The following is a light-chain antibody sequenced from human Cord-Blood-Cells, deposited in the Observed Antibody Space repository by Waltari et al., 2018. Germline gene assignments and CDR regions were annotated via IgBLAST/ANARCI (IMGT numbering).Light chain of an antibody. J-gene: IGLJ3*02. CDR1: SSGVGSYNL. V-gene: IGLV2-23*01. Sequence: QSALTQPASVSWSPGQSITISCTGTSSGVGSYNLVSWYQQHPGKAPKLMIYEGSKRPSGVSNRFSGSKSSNTASLTISGLQAEDEADYYCCSYAGSSTWVFGGGTKLTVL. CDR3: CSYAGSSTWV. CDR2: EGS.